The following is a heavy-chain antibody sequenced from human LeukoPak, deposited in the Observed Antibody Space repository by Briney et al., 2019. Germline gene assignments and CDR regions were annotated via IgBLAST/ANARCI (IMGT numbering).Heavy chain of an antibody. D-gene: IGHD2-2*01. J-gene: IGHJ4*02. V-gene: IGHV4-30-2*01. Sequence: SQTLSLTCTVSGGSISSGGYYWSWIRQPPGKGLEWIGYIYHSGSTYYNPSLKSRVTISVDTSKNQFSLKLSSVTAADTAVYYCARVPAASKSDYWGQGTLVTVSS. CDR1: GGSISSGGYY. CDR3: ARVPAASKSDY. CDR2: IYHSGST.